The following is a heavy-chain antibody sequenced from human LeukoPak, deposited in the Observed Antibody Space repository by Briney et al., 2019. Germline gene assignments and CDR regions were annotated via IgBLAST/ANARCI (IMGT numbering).Heavy chain of an antibody. J-gene: IGHJ4*02. CDR2: IYSGGST. CDR1: GFTVSSNY. D-gene: IGHD6-19*01. V-gene: IGHV3-66*01. Sequence: HPGGSLRLSCAASGFTVSSNYMSWVRQAPGKGLEWVSVIYSGGSTYYADSVKGRFTISRDNSKNTLYLQMNSLRAEDTAVYYCAKDGPGGWGYFDYWGQGTLVTVSS. CDR3: AKDGPGGWGYFDY.